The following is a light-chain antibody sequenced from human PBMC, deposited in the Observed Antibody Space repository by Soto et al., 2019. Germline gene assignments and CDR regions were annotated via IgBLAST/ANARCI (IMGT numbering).Light chain of an antibody. CDR3: LQLDSYPYT. CDR2: GAS. V-gene: IGKV1-9*01. CDR1: QGVSTY. J-gene: IGKJ2*01. Sequence: DIQLTQSPSFLSASVGDRVTITCRANQGVSTYLAWFQQKPGKAPRLLIYGASTLQSGVPSRFSGGGYGAEFTLTISSLRPEDFATYHCLQLDSYPYTFGQGTKLEIK.